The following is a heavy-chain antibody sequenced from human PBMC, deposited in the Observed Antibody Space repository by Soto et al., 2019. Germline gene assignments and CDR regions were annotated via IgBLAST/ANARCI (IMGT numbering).Heavy chain of an antibody. Sequence: QVQLQESGPGLVKPSETLSLTCTVSGGSINSYYWSWIRQPPGKGLECIGYIYYSGSTNYNPSLKSRATISVDTSKNQFTLKLSSVTAADTAVYYCARVPWQWLGGYAFDIWGQGTMVTVSS. J-gene: IGHJ3*02. CDR2: IYYSGST. CDR3: ARVPWQWLGGYAFDI. V-gene: IGHV4-59*01. CDR1: GGSINSYY. D-gene: IGHD6-19*01.